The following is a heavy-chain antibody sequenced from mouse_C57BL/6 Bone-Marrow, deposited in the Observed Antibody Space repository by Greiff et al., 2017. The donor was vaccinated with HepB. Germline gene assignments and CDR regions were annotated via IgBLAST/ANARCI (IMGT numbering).Heavy chain of an antibody. Sequence: VQLQQSGPELVKPGASVKISCKASGYTFTDYYMNWVKQSHGKSLEWIGDINPNNGGTSYNQKFKGKATLTVDKSSSTAYMELRSLTSEDSAVYYCARGFYYGSSYPYDYWGQGTTLTVSS. V-gene: IGHV1-26*01. CDR1: GYTFTDYY. J-gene: IGHJ2*01. D-gene: IGHD1-1*01. CDR3: ARGFYYGSSYPYDY. CDR2: INPNNGGT.